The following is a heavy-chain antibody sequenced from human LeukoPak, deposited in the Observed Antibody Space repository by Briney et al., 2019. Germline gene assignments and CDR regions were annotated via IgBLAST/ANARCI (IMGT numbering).Heavy chain of an antibody. CDR2: IYYSGST. CDR1: GGSISSGGYY. J-gene: IGHJ4*02. V-gene: IGHV4-31*03. Sequence: SETLSLTCTVSGGSISSGGYYWSWIRQHPGKGLEWIGYIYYSGSTYYNPSLKSRVTISVDTSKNQFSLKLSSVTAADTAVYYCARRRYYYDSSDDYWGQGTLVTVSS. CDR3: ARRRYYYDSSDDY. D-gene: IGHD3-22*01.